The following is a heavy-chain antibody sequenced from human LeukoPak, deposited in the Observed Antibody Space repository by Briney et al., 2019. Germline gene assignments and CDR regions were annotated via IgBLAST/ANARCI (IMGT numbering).Heavy chain of an antibody. D-gene: IGHD6-19*01. CDR1: GFTFSSYW. CDR2: IKEDGSEK. Sequence: GGSLRLSCAVSGFTFSSYWMTWVRQAPGKGLEWVANIKEDGSEKNYMDSVKGRFTISRDNAKNSLDLQMNSLRVEDTAVYYCAGGASGWYGHYMDVWGKGTTVTISS. V-gene: IGHV3-7*01. J-gene: IGHJ6*03. CDR3: AGGASGWYGHYMDV.